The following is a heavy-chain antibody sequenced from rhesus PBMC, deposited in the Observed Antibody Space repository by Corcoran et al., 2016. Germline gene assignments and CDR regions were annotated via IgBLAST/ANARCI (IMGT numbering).Heavy chain of an antibody. CDR2: IYGISGST. CDR3: ARRRIAAATYYFDY. Sequence: QVQLQESGPGVVKPSETLSLTCAVSGYSISSGYDWSWLRQPPGKGLEWIGYIYGISGSTNYNPSLKMRVTISKDTSKNQFSLKLSSVTAADTALYYCARRRIAAATYYFDYWGQGVLVTVSS. D-gene: IGHD6-31*01. V-gene: IGHV4-127*01. CDR1: GYSISSGYD. J-gene: IGHJ4*01.